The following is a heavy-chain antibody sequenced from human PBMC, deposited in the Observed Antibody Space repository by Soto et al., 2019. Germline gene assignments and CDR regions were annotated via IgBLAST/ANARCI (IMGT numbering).Heavy chain of an antibody. V-gene: IGHV1-18*01. J-gene: IGHJ5*02. D-gene: IGHD4-17*01. CDR3: AGDRSITPYGDYVNWFDP. Sequence: ASVKVSCKASGYTFTSYGISWVRQAPGQGLEWMGWISAYNGNTNYAQKLQGRVTMTTDTSTSTAYMELRSLRADGRAVYYCAGDRSITPYGDYVNWFDPWGQGTLVTVSS. CDR2: ISAYNGNT. CDR1: GYTFTSYG.